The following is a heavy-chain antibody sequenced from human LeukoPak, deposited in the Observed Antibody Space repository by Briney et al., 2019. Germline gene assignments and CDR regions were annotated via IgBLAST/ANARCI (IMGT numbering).Heavy chain of an antibody. CDR3: ARVPSVVVAATHFDY. V-gene: IGHV3-53*01. J-gene: IGHJ4*02. D-gene: IGHD2-15*01. CDR1: GFTVSSNY. Sequence: GRSLRLSCAASGFTVSSNYMSWVRQAPGKGLEWVSVIYSGGSTYYADSVKGRFTISRDNSKNTLYLQMNSLRAEDTAVYYCARVPSVVVAATHFDYWGQGTLVTVSS. CDR2: IYSGGST.